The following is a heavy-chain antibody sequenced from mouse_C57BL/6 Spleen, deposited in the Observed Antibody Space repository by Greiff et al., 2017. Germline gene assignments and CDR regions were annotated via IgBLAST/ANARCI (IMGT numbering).Heavy chain of an antibody. D-gene: IGHD1-1*01. Sequence: EVQRVESGGGLVKPGGSLKLSCAASGFTFSDSGMHWVRQAPEKGLEWVAYISSGSSTIYYADTVKGRFTISRDNAKNTLFLQMTSLRSEDTAMYYCARRTTVVPFDVWGTGTTVTVSS. V-gene: IGHV5-17*01. J-gene: IGHJ1*03. CDR3: ARRTTVVPFDV. CDR1: GFTFSDSG. CDR2: ISSGSSTI.